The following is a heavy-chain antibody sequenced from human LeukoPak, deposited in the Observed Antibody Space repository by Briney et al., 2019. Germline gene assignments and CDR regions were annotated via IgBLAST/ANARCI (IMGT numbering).Heavy chain of an antibody. CDR2: ISPTGSTT. CDR3: ARGPNSNWSGLDF. J-gene: IGHJ4*02. D-gene: IGHD6-6*01. CDR1: GFSFSGHW. V-gene: IGHV3-74*01. Sequence: GGSLRLSCTASGFSFSGHWMHWARQLPGKGLVWVSRISPTGSTTSYADSVKGRFTVSRDNAKDTLYLQVNNLRAEDTAVYYCARGPNSNWSGLDFWGQGTLLTVSS.